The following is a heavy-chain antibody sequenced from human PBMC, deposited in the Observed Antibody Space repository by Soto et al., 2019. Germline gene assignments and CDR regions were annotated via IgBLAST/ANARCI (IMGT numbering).Heavy chain of an antibody. Sequence: EVQLVESGGGLVQPGGSLRLSCAASGFTFSSYWMHWVRQAPGKGLVWISRINTDGSSTSYVDSVQGRFTISRDNGKNTLFLQKNSLRGEASAVYYCARRGSGVTRGLHYWGQGTLVTVSS. CDR3: ARRGSGVTRGLHY. V-gene: IGHV3-74*01. CDR2: INTDGSST. D-gene: IGHD2-15*01. J-gene: IGHJ4*02. CDR1: GFTFSSYW.